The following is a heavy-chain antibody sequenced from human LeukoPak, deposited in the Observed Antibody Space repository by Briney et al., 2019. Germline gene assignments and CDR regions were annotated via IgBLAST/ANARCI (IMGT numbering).Heavy chain of an antibody. J-gene: IGHJ6*03. Sequence: SETLSLTCTVSDASISSSSYYWSWIRQPPGKGLEYIGSIYYSGRTYYNPSLKSRVSISVDTSKNQVSLRLTSVTAADTAVYYCARGTISMDVWGRGTTVTISS. CDR1: DASISSSSYY. CDR2: IYYSGRT. CDR3: ARGTISMDV. V-gene: IGHV4-39*07. D-gene: IGHD3-9*01.